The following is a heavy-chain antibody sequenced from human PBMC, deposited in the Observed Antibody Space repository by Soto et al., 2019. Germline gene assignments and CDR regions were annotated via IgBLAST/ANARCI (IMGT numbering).Heavy chain of an antibody. CDR2: ISNDGSS. V-gene: IGHV3-74*01. CDR1: GFTFSSYW. Sequence: VQLVESGGGLVQPGGSLRLSCVASGFTFSSYWMHWVRQAPGKGLVWVSSISNDGSSIYADPVKGRFTISRDNAKNTLYLQMNSLRAEDTAVHYCARLPNKSPQNWGQGTLVIVSP. CDR3: ARLPNKSPQN. J-gene: IGHJ1*01.